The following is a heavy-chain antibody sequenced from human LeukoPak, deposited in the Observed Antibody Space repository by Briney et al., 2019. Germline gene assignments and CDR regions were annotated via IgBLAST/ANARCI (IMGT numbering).Heavy chain of an antibody. Sequence: GGSLRLPCAASGFTFSHYWMGWVRRAPGKGLDWVANIKHDEIENCLADSVTGRFTISRDNAENSLFLQMNSLRPDDTAVYFCVKLVVVTATYRYFDVWGRGTPITVSS. V-gene: IGHV3-7*01. J-gene: IGHJ2*01. CDR2: IKHDEIEN. CDR1: GFTFSHYW. CDR3: VKLVVVTATYRYFDV. D-gene: IGHD2-21*02.